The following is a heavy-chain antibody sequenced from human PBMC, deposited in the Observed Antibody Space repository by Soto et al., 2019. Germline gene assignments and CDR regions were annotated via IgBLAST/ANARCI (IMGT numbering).Heavy chain of an antibody. Sequence: PGGSLRLSCAASGFTFSNYGMHWVRQAPGKGLERVAVIWYDGSNEYYADSVKGRFTISRDNSKNMLYLQMNSLRAEDTAVYYCAGDPVPVYYGGGYSWLTSLDFWGQGNRGTVSS. V-gene: IGHV3-33*01. CDR2: IWYDGSNE. CDR3: AGDPVPVYYGGGYSWLTSLDF. J-gene: IGHJ6*01. D-gene: IGHD2-21*01. CDR1: GFTFSNYG.